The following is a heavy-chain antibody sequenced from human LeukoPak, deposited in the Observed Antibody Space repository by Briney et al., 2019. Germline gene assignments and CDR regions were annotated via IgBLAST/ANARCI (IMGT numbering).Heavy chain of an antibody. D-gene: IGHD3-22*01. CDR1: GFTFSSYA. Sequence: GGSLRLSCAASGFTFSSYAMHWVRQAAGKGLEWVAVISYDGSNKYYADSVKGRFTISRDNSKNTLYLQMNSLRAEDTAVYYCARSPIVVVITTFIGAFDIWGQGTMVTVSS. CDR3: ARSPIVVVITTFIGAFDI. CDR2: ISYDGSNK. J-gene: IGHJ3*02. V-gene: IGHV3-30-3*01.